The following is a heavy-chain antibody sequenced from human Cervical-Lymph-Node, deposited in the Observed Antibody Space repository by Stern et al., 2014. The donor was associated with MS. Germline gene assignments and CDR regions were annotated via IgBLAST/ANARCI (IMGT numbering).Heavy chain of an antibody. J-gene: IGHJ3*02. Sequence: VQLVQSGAEVKKPGESLKISCTGSGYTFTGYWIGWVRQMPGKGLEWMGIISPGDSDTKYSPSFQGHVTISVDKSVNTAYLQWNSLTASDTAMYYCARQRSSGAFHIWGQGTMVTVSS. V-gene: IGHV5-51*01. CDR1: GYTFTGYW. CDR3: ARQRSSGAFHI. CDR2: ISPGDSDT. D-gene: IGHD3-10*01.